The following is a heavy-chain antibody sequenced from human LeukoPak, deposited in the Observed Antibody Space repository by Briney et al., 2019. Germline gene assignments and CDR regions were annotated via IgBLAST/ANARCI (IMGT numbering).Heavy chain of an antibody. CDR1: GFTFSDYS. J-gene: IGHJ4*02. CDR2: IGIDSGNT. V-gene: IGHV3-48*01. Sequence: GGSLRLSCAASGFTFSDYSVNWVRQAPGKGLEWISYIGIDSGNTNYADSVKGRFTISGDKAKNSLYLQMNSLRVEDTAVHYCARDYKYAFDNWGQGTLVTVSS. CDR3: ARDYKYAFDN. D-gene: IGHD5-24*01.